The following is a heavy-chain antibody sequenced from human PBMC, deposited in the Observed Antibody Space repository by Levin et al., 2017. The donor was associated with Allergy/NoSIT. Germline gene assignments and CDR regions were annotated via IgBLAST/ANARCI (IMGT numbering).Heavy chain of an antibody. V-gene: IGHV4-61*01. CDR1: GGSVSSGSYY. CDR3: ASGDYGDYVVSFDY. Sequence: SQTLSLPCTVSGGSVSSGSYYWSWIRQPPGKGLEWIGYIYYSGSTNYNPSLKSRVTISVDTSKNQFSLKLSSVTAADTAVYYCASGDYGDYVVSFDYWGQGTLVTVSS. J-gene: IGHJ4*02. CDR2: IYYSGST. D-gene: IGHD4-17*01.